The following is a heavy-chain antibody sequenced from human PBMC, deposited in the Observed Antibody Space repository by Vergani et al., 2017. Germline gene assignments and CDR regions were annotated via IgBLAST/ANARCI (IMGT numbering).Heavy chain of an antibody. CDR1: GYAFTSHH. J-gene: IGHJ5*02. D-gene: IGHD2/OR15-2a*01. Sequence: QVQLLQSGAEVKKPGASVKVSCKASGYAFTSHHLQWVRQAPGQGFEWMGIINPSDGTTSYAQRFQGRVTLTRDTSTSTVYMELRSLRSDDTAIYYCALYGVRPNRNWFDPWGQGTLVSVSS. CDR3: ALYGVRPNRNWFDP. V-gene: IGHV1-46*01. CDR2: INPSDGTT.